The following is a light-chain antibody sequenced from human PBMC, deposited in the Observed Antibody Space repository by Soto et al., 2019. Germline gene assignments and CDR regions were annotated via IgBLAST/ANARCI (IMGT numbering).Light chain of an antibody. Sequence: EIVLTQSPGTLSLSPGERATLSCRASQNVRSNELAWYQQKPGQAPRLLIYGASSRATAIPDRVSGSGSGTDFTLAISTLEPDDFAVYYCQQYGSSPLTFGGGTKVEFK. J-gene: IGKJ4*01. CDR2: GAS. V-gene: IGKV3-20*01. CDR1: QNVRSNE. CDR3: QQYGSSPLT.